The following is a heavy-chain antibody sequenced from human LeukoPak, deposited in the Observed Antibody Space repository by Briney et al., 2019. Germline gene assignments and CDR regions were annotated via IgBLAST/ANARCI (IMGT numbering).Heavy chain of an antibody. CDR1: GLTFSSHA. Sequence: GGSLRLSCAASGLTFSSHAMSWVRQAPGKGLEWVGRIKRKTDAGTTDYAAPVKGRFIISRDDSKDTLYLQMDSLKTEDTAVYYCTTEDYGDYVSSHWGQGTLVIVSS. CDR2: IKRKTDAGTT. J-gene: IGHJ4*02. CDR3: TTEDYGDYVSSH. V-gene: IGHV3-15*01. D-gene: IGHD4-17*01.